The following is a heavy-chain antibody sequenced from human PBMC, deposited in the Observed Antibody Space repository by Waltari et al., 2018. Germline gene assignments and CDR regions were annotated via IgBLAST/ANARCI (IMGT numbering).Heavy chain of an antibody. V-gene: IGHV4-39*01. CDR1: AGSITSNRHY. J-gene: IGHJ3*01. Sequence: QLQLQESGPRLVRPSETLSLICRVSAGSITSNRHYWAWIRQSPGQGLEWIGTVSYSGTTYISPSLKSRVSVSRDTSKNQVSLILGSVTAADMAVYYCATYIGASVGTAAFDVWGQGTMVTVSS. D-gene: IGHD5-12*01. CDR3: ATYIGASVGTAAFDV. CDR2: VSYSGTT.